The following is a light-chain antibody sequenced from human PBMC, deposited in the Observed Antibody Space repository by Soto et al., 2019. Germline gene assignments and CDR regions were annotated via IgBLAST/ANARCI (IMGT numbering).Light chain of an antibody. CDR3: AAWDDSLNGPV. V-gene: IGLV1-44*01. CDR2: SNN. CDR1: NSDIGTNP. J-gene: IGLJ2*01. Sequence: QSVLTQPPSASGTPGQRVTISCSGSNSDIGTNPVNWYQHLPRTAPKLLIYSNNKRPSGVPDRFSGSKSGTSAPLAISGLQYEDEADYYCAAWDDSLNGPVFGGGTKVTVL.